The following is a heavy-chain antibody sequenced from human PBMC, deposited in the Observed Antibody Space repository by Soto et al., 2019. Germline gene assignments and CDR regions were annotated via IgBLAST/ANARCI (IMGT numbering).Heavy chain of an antibody. V-gene: IGHV3-23*01. J-gene: IGHJ4*02. CDR2: VSIGGST. Sequence: GGSLRLSCAASGFTFSSYAMGWVRQGPGKGLEWVAVVSIGGSTHYADSVRGRFTISRDNSKNTLPLQMNSLTAEDTAVYFCAKRRGAGGHFDYWGQGALVTVSS. CDR3: AKRRGAGGHFDY. CDR1: GFTFSSYA. D-gene: IGHD2-15*01.